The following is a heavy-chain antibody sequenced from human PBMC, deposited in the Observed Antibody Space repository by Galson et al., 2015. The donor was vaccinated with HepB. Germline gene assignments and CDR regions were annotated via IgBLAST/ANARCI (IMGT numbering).Heavy chain of an antibody. CDR1: GFTFSDST. CDR3: TRQTDSCHDY. CDR2: VRRKRDNYAT. D-gene: IGHD2-2*01. Sequence: SLRLSCAASGFTFSDSTIHWVRQASGKGLEWVAHVRRKRDNYATAYGESVKGRFTISRDDSKNTASLQMSSLRTEDTAVYYCTRQTDSCHDYWGRGTLVSVSS. V-gene: IGHV3-73*01. J-gene: IGHJ4*02.